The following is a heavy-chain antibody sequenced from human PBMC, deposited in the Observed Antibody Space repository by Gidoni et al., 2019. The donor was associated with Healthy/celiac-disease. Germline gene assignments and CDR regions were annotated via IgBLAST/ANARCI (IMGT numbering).Heavy chain of an antibody. D-gene: IGHD3-22*01. Sequence: QVQLVQSGAEVKKPGSSVKVSGKASGATLSSYPTRWVRQAPGQGLEWMGRIIPILGIANYAQKFQGRVTITADKSTSTAYMELSSLRSEDTAVYYCARAESYDSSGYYYAFDYWGQGTLVTVSS. CDR1: GATLSSYP. J-gene: IGHJ4*02. CDR3: ARAESYDSSGYYYAFDY. V-gene: IGHV1-69*02. CDR2: IIPILGIA.